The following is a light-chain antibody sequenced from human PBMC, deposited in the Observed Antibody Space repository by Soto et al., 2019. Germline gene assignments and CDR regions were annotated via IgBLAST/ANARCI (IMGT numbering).Light chain of an antibody. V-gene: IGKV3-20*01. CDR3: QQYADSMHT. J-gene: IGKJ2*01. Sequence: ETILTQSPGTLSLSPGERATLSCRASQSVSNNYFAWFQQKPGRAPRLLIYGAPSRATGIPDRFSGSGAETAFNLTTSRLEPEDFAVYHCQQYADSMHTFGQGTKLEIK. CDR1: QSVSNNY. CDR2: GAP.